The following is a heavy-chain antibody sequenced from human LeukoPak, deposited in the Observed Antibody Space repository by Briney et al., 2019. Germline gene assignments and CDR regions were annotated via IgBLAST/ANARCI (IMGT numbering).Heavy chain of an antibody. J-gene: IGHJ4*02. Sequence: SETLSLTCTVSGGSISSYYWSWIRQPPGKGLEWIGYIYHSGSTNYNPSLKSRVTISVDTSKNQFSLKLSSVTAADTAVYYCASYYYDSSGFGYWGQGTLVTVSS. D-gene: IGHD3-22*01. CDR1: GGSISSYY. CDR2: IYHSGST. CDR3: ASYYYDSSGFGY. V-gene: IGHV4-59*01.